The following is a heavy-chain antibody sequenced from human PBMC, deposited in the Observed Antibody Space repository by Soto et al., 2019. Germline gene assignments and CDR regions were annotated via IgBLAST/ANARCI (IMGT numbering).Heavy chain of an antibody. D-gene: IGHD3-10*01. Sequence: GGSLRLSCAASGFSFSNYTMNWVRQAPGKGLEWVSVISRSSNHIYYADSMKGRFTISRDNAKNSLYLQMNSLRAEDTAVYYCAKDRGRGSPLSGGMDVWGQGTTVTVSS. CDR2: ISRSSNHI. CDR1: GFSFSNYT. CDR3: AKDRGRGSPLSGGMDV. V-gene: IGHV3-21*01. J-gene: IGHJ6*02.